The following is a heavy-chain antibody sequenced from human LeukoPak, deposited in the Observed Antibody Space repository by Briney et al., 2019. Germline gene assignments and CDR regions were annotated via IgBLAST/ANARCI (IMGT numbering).Heavy chain of an antibody. D-gene: IGHD3-10*01. CDR2: INPNSGGT. Sequence: ASVKVSCKASGYTFTGYYMHWVRQAPGQGLEWMGWINPNSGGTNYAQKFQGRVTMTRDTSISTAYMELSRLRSDDTAVYYCARIFYGSGSYYPYYYGMDVWGQGTTVTASS. CDR3: ARIFYGSGSYYPYYYGMDV. J-gene: IGHJ6*02. V-gene: IGHV1-2*02. CDR1: GYTFTGYY.